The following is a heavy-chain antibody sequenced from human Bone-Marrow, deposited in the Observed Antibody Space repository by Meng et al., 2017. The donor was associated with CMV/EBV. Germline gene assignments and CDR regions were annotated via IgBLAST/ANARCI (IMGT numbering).Heavy chain of an antibody. Sequence: ASVKVSCKASGYTFTSYGISWVRQAPGQGLEWMGWISAYNGNTNYAQKLQGRVTMTRDTSTSTVYMELSSLRSEDTAVYYCAREHSKGPSDYWGQGTLVTVSS. D-gene: IGHD4-11*01. CDR1: GYTFTSYG. V-gene: IGHV1-18*01. J-gene: IGHJ4*02. CDR2: ISAYNGNT. CDR3: AREHSKGPSDY.